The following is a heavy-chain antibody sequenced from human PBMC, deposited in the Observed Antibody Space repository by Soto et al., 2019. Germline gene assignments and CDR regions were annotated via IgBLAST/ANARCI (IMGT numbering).Heavy chain of an antibody. D-gene: IGHD1-1*01. Sequence: GGSLRLSCAASGFTFSSYAMHWVRQSPGKGLEWVAVISYDGSNKYYADSVKGRFTISRGNSKNTLYLQMNSLRAEDTAVYYCARLDYFDYWGQGTLVTVSS. CDR1: GFTFSSYA. CDR2: ISYDGSNK. V-gene: IGHV3-30-3*01. CDR3: ARLDYFDY. J-gene: IGHJ4*02.